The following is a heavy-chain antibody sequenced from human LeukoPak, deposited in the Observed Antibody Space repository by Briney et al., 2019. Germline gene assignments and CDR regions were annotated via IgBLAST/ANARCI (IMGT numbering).Heavy chain of an antibody. D-gene: IGHD3-22*01. Sequence: GGSLRLSCAASGLTFSSHWMHWVRQAPGKGLVWVSRITNDGSSTTYADSVKGRFTISRDNAKNMLYLQVNSLRAEDTAVYYCATDYYDTRHLDNWGQGTLVTVSS. CDR2: ITNDGSST. CDR1: GLTFSSHW. J-gene: IGHJ4*02. CDR3: ATDYYDTRHLDN. V-gene: IGHV3-74*01.